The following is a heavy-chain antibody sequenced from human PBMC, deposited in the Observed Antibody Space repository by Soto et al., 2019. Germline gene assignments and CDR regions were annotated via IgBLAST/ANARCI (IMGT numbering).Heavy chain of an antibody. J-gene: IGHJ4*02. D-gene: IGHD6-19*01. CDR2: ISYDGSNK. CDR3: AKDLSSGWSFDY. V-gene: IGHV3-30*18. Sequence: QVQLVGSGGGVVQPGRSLRLSCAASGFTFSSYGMHWVRQGPGKGLEWVAVISYDGSNKYYADSVKGRFTISRDNSKNTLYLQMNSLRAEDTAVYYCAKDLSSGWSFDYWGQGTLVTVSS. CDR1: GFTFSSYG.